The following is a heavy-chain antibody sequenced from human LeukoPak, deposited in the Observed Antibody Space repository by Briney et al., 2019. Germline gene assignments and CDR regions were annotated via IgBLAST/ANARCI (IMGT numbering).Heavy chain of an antibody. J-gene: IGHJ4*02. Sequence: PSETLSLTCTVSGGSISSYYWSWIRQPAGKVLEWIGRIYTSGGTNYNPSLKSRVTMSVDTSKNQFSLKLSSVTAADTAVYYCARNKVPWYYFDYWGQGTLVTVSS. CDR1: GGSISSYY. V-gene: IGHV4-4*07. CDR3: ARNKVPWYYFDY. CDR2: IYTSGGT. D-gene: IGHD2-8*02.